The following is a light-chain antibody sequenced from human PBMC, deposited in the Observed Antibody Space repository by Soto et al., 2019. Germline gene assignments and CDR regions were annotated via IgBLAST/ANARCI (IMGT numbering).Light chain of an antibody. CDR3: PQCYSWSLT. Sequence: TATLSRGYSQSLTSDYLAWYQQKPGQTPRLLIHGASSRATVIPDRFSGSGSGTDSALPISRLAHHAFASYYCPQCYSWSLTFGQGTKVDI. V-gene: IGKV3D-20*02. CDR2: GAS. CDR1: QSLTSDY. J-gene: IGKJ1*01.